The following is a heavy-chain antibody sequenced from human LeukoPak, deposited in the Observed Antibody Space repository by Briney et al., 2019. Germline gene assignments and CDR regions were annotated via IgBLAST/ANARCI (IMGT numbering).Heavy chain of an antibody. CDR1: GFTFSSYA. Sequence: GGSLRLSCAASGFTFSSYAMSWVRQAPGKGLEWVSAISASGGTTYYADSVKGRFTISRDNSKNTLYLQMSSLRAEDTAVYYCAKEPREYCSSTSCPNWIDPRGQGTLVTVSS. CDR3: AKEPREYCSSTSCPNWIDP. V-gene: IGHV3-23*01. D-gene: IGHD2-2*01. J-gene: IGHJ5*02. CDR2: ISASGGTT.